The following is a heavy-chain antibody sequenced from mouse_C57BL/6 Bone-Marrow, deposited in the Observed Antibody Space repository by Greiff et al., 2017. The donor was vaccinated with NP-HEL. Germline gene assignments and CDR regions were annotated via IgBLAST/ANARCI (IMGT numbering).Heavy chain of an antibody. J-gene: IGHJ4*01. V-gene: IGHV1-55*01. CDR3: AICIYAIDD. CDR2: IYPGSGST. Sequence: QVQLQQSGAELVKPGASVKMSCKASGYTFTSYWITWVKQRPGQGLEWIGDIYPGSGSTNYNEKFKGKATLTVDTSSSTAYMQLSSLTSEDSAVYYCAICIYAIDDWGPGTSVTVSS. CDR1: GYTFTSYW.